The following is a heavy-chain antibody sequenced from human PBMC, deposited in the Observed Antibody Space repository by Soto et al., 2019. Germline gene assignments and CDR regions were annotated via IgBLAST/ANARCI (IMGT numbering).Heavy chain of an antibody. J-gene: IGHJ4*02. D-gene: IGHD6-19*01. CDR3: ARASSGSVN. CDR1: GFTFSSYA. V-gene: IGHV3-30-3*01. Sequence: QVQLVESGGGVVQPGRSLRLSCAASGFTFSSYAMHWVRQAPGKGLEWVAVISYDGSNKYYADSVKGRFTISRDNSKNTLYLQMNSRRAEDTAVYYCARASSGSVNWGQGTLVTFSS. CDR2: ISYDGSNK.